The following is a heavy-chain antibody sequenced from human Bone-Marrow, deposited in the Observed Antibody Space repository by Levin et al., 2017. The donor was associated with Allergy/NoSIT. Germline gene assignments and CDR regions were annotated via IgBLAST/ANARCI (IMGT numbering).Heavy chain of an antibody. Sequence: GGSLRLSCAASGFTFTSHGFYWVRQAPGKGMEWVALIWNDGSKKYYADSVKGRFTISRDNSKNTLYLQMDSLRDGDTAFYYCARDVALGALDYWGQGTLVTVSS. CDR3: ARDVALGALDY. D-gene: IGHD7-27*01. V-gene: IGHV3-33*01. CDR1: GFTFTSHG. J-gene: IGHJ4*02. CDR2: IWNDGSKK.